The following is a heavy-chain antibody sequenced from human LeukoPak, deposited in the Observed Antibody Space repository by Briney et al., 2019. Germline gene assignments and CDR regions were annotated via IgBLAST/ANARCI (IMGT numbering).Heavy chain of an antibody. J-gene: IGHJ4*02. CDR2: INQDGSEK. V-gene: IGHV3-7*04. CDR1: GFTFSNHW. Sequence: RGSSRLFCAASGFTFSNHWMSWVGQAPGKGLEWVANINQDGSEKYYVDSVKGRITISRDNAKNSLYLQVNSLRAEDTAVYYCARGTRSPDSWGQAGMATDSS. CDR3: ARGTRSPDS. D-gene: IGHD1-14*01.